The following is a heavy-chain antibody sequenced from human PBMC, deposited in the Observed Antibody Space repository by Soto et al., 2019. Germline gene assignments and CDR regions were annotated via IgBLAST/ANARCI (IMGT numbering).Heavy chain of an antibody. CDR2: IYYSGST. CDR1: GGSISSSSYY. Sequence: QLQLQESGPGLVKPSETLSLTCTVSGGSISSSSYYWGWIRQPPGKGLEWIGSIYYSGSTYYNPSLKSRVTIPVXXSXNXXSLKLSYVTAADTAVYYCARASRYCSGGSCHYFDYWGQGTLVTVSS. CDR3: ARASRYCSGGSCHYFDY. D-gene: IGHD2-15*01. V-gene: IGHV4-39*01. J-gene: IGHJ4*02.